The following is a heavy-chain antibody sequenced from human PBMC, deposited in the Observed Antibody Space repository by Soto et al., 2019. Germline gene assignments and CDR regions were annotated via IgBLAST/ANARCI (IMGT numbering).Heavy chain of an antibody. CDR3: ARGFDILTGLYFQH. D-gene: IGHD3-9*01. V-gene: IGHV3-21*01. CDR1: GFTFSSYS. CDR2: ISSSSRYI. J-gene: IGHJ1*01. Sequence: EVQLVESGGGLVKPGGSLRLSCAASGFTFSSYSMNWVRQAPGKGLEWVSSISSSSRYIYYPDSVKGRFTISRDNVKNSLYLQMSSLRAEDTAVYYCARGFDILTGLYFQHWGQGTLVTVSS.